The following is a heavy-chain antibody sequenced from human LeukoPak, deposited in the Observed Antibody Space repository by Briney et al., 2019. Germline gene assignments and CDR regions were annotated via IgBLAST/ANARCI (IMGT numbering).Heavy chain of an antibody. V-gene: IGHV1-46*01. Sequence: ASVKVSCKASGYTFTSYYMHWVRQAPGQGLEWMGIINPSGGSTNYAQQFQGRVTITADESTSTAYMELSSLRSEDTAVYYCARGAYYYEDWGQGTLVTVSS. CDR1: GYTFTSYY. D-gene: IGHD3-22*01. J-gene: IGHJ4*02. CDR2: INPSGGST. CDR3: ARGAYYYED.